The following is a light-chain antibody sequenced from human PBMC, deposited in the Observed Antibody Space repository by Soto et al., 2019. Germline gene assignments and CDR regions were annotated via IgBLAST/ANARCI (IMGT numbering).Light chain of an antibody. CDR2: DVS. V-gene: IGLV2-14*03. Sequence: QSALTQPASVSGSPGQSITISCTGTSSDVGVYGYVSWYQQHPGKAPKLLIYDVSNRPAGISNRFSGSKSGNTASLTISGLQAADEADYYCSSYTTSTTRVFGGGTKLTVL. J-gene: IGLJ3*02. CDR3: SSYTTSTTRV. CDR1: SSDVGVYGY.